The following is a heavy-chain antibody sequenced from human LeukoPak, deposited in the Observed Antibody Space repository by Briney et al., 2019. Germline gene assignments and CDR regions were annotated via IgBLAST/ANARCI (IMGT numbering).Heavy chain of an antibody. CDR3: ARGHFGSGDCCY. D-gene: IGHD2-21*02. Sequence: GGSLRLSCAASGFIFSSYEMNWVRQAPGKGLEWVGFIRSQAYGGTTEYAASVKGRFTISRDNSKNTLYLQMGSLRAEDMAVYYCARGHFGSGDCCYWGQGTLVTVSS. CDR1: GFIFSSYE. V-gene: IGHV3-71*02. CDR2: IRSQAYGGTT. J-gene: IGHJ4*02.